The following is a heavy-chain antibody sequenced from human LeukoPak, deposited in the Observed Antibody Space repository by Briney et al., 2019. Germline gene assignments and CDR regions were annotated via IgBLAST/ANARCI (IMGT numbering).Heavy chain of an antibody. CDR2: IYSGGST. D-gene: IGHD1-14*01. CDR1: GFTVSSNY. Sequence: PGGSLRLSCAASGFTVSSNYMSWVRRAPGKGLEWVSVIYSGGSTYYADSVKGRFTISRDNSKNTLYLQMNSLRAEDTAVYYCAPEPYDSSPLDAFDIWGQGTMVTVSS. V-gene: IGHV3-66*01. J-gene: IGHJ3*02. CDR3: APEPYDSSPLDAFDI.